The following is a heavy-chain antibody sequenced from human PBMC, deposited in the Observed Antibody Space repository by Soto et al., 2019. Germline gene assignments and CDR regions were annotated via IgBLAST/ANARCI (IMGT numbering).Heavy chain of an antibody. Sequence: WGSLRVSCAASVFTFSSYSMNWVRQAPGKGLEWVSSISSSSSYIYYADSVNGRFTISRDNAKNSLYLQMNSLRAEDTAVYYCARTQQLVYSYYYGMDVWGQGTTVTVSS. J-gene: IGHJ6*01. D-gene: IGHD6-13*01. CDR2: ISSSSSYI. CDR1: VFTFSSYS. CDR3: ARTQQLVYSYYYGMDV. V-gene: IGHV3-21*04.